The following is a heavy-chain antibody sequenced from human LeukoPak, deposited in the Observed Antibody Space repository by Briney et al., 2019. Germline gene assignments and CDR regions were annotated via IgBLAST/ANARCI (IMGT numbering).Heavy chain of an antibody. CDR3: ARGPSGYHNT. J-gene: IGHJ4*02. Sequence: PGGSLRLSCAASGFTFSSYWMHWVRQAPGKGLVWVSRISGDGSSTNYADSVKGRLTISRDNSKNTLYLQMNSLRAEDTAVYYCARGPSGYHNTGGQGTLVTVSS. D-gene: IGHD5-12*01. V-gene: IGHV3-74*01. CDR2: ISGDGSST. CDR1: GFTFSSYW.